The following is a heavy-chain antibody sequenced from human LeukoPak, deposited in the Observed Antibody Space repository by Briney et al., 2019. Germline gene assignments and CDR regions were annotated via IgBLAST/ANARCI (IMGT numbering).Heavy chain of an antibody. J-gene: IGHJ4*02. D-gene: IGHD6-13*01. Sequence: GGSLRLSCAASGFTFSSYSMNWVRQAPGKGLEWVSYISSGSSYIYYADSVKGRFTISRDNAKNSLYLQMNSLRAEDTAVYYCARGKYSSSWDFDYWGQGTLVTVSS. CDR3: ARGKYSSSWDFDY. V-gene: IGHV3-21*01. CDR2: ISSGSSYI. CDR1: GFTFSSYS.